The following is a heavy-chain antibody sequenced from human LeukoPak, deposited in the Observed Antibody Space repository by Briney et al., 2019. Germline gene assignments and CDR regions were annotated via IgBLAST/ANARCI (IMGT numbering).Heavy chain of an antibody. V-gene: IGHV3-43*02. J-gene: IGHJ4*02. D-gene: IGHD3-22*01. Sequence: GGSLRLSCAASGFTFDDYAMHWVRQPPGKGLEWVSLISGDGGSTYYADSAKGRFTISRDNSKNYLYLQMNSLRTEDTALYYCAKDPGAPRYDYCSSGSLDYWGQGALATVSS. CDR1: GFTFDDYA. CDR2: ISGDGGST. CDR3: AKDPGAPRYDYCSSGSLDY.